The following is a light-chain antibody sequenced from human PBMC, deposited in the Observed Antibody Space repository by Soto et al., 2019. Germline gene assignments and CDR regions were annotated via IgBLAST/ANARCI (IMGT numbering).Light chain of an antibody. J-gene: IGKJ1*01. CDR3: QQYNNWPGT. CDR2: RAS. Sequence: DILMTQSPATLSLSPGGRATLSCRASQSVSSNLAWYQQKPGQAPRLLIQRASTRATGIPARSSGSGSGTEYTLTISGLQSEDFAVYFCQQYNNWPGTFGQGTKVEIK. V-gene: IGKV3-15*01. CDR1: QSVSSN.